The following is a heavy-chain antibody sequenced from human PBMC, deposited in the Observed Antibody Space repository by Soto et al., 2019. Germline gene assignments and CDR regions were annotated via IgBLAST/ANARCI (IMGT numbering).Heavy chain of an antibody. CDR3: VRSVFSTLLAFDY. CDR2: IIPILGIA. CDR1: AGTFSSYT. J-gene: IGHJ4*02. V-gene: IGHV1-69*02. D-gene: IGHD1-26*01. Sequence: ASVKVSCKASAGTFSSYTISWVRQAPGQGLEWMGRIIPILGIANYAQKFQGRVTITADKSTSTAYMELSSLRSEDTAVYYCVRSVFSTLLAFDYWCQGILVYVS.